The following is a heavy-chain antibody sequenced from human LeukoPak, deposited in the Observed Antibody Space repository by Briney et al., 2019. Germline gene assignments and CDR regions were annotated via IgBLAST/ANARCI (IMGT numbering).Heavy chain of an antibody. CDR2: INPNTGAT. D-gene: IGHD4-23*01. Sequence: ASVMVSCKASGYTFTNYYIHWVRQAPGQGLEWMGRINPNTGATKYAQKFQGRVSMIRDRSINTAFMDLSRLRYDDTAAYYCARDQGDGGNSFDPWGQGTLVTVSS. CDR1: GYTFTNYY. J-gene: IGHJ5*02. CDR3: ARDQGDGGNSFDP. V-gene: IGHV1-2*06.